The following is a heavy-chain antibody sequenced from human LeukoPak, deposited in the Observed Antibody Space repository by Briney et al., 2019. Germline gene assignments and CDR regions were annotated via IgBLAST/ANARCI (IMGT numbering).Heavy chain of an antibody. D-gene: IGHD3-10*01. V-gene: IGHV1-2*02. CDR2: INPNSGGT. Sequence: ASVKVSCKASGYTFTGCYMHWVRQAPGQGLEWMGWINPNSGGTNYAQKFQGRVTMTRDTSISTAYMELSRLRSDDTAVYYCARAMVRGVIITGAFDIWGQGTMVTVSS. CDR1: GYTFTGCY. CDR3: ARAMVRGVIITGAFDI. J-gene: IGHJ3*02.